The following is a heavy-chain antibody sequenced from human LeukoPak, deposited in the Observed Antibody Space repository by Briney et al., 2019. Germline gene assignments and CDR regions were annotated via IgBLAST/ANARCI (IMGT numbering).Heavy chain of an antibody. CDR3: ATENSYEPNYFDY. CDR2: IIPIFGTA. D-gene: IGHD5-12*01. J-gene: IGHJ4*02. Sequence: SVKVSCKASGYTFTSYDINWVRQAPGQGLEWMGRIIPIFGTANYAQKFQGRVTITTDESTSTAYMELSSLRSEDTAVYYCATENSYEPNYFDYWGQGTLVTVSS. V-gene: IGHV1-69*05. CDR1: GYTFTSYD.